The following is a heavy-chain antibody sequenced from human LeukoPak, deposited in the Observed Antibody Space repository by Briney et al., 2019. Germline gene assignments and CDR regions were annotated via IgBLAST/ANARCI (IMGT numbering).Heavy chain of an antibody. D-gene: IGHD5-18*01. Sequence: GESLKISCKASGYDFTTYWIGWVRQMPGKGLEWMGIIYPGDSDTRYSPSFQGQVTISADKSISTAYLQWSSLKASGTAMYYCARSGTAMVTSFDYWGQGTLVTVSS. CDR1: GYDFTTYW. CDR2: IYPGDSDT. CDR3: ARSGTAMVTSFDY. V-gene: IGHV5-51*01. J-gene: IGHJ4*02.